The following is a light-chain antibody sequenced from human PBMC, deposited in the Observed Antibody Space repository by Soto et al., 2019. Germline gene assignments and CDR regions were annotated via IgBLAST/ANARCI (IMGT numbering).Light chain of an antibody. CDR3: QSYDSSLSGFYV. J-gene: IGLJ1*01. V-gene: IGLV1-40*01. Sequence: QAVVTQPPSVSGAPGQRVTISCTGSSSNIGAGYDVHWYQQLPGTAPKLLIYDNNIRPSGVPARFSGSKSATSASLAITGLQAEDEAEYFCQSYDSSLSGFYVFGTGTKLTVL. CDR2: DNN. CDR1: SSNIGAGYD.